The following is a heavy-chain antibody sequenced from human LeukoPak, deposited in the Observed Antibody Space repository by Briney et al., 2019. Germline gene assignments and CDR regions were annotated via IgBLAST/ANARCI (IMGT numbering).Heavy chain of an antibody. J-gene: IGHJ3*02. CDR3: ARDRPYYGSGSYYDAFDI. V-gene: IGHV1-18*04. D-gene: IGHD3-10*01. Sequence: ASVKVSCKASGYTFTSYGISWVRQAPGQGLEWMGWISAYNGNTNYAQKLQGRVTMTTDTSTSTAYMELRSLRSDDTAVYYCARDRPYYGSGSYYDAFDIWGQGTMVTVS. CDR2: ISAYNGNT. CDR1: GYTFTSYG.